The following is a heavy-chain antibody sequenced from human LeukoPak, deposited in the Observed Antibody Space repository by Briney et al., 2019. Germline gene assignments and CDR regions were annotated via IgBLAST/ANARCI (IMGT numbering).Heavy chain of an antibody. CDR1: GYTFTDYY. J-gene: IGHJ1*01. CDR2: VFPHSGDT. V-gene: IGHV1-2*02. Sequence: GASVKVSCKASGYTFTDYYIHWVRQAPGEGLEWEGWVFPHSGDTYYAQRFHGRVAMTTDTSINTAYMELSRLKSDDTGVYFCARPPRDLVSAAPFPFWGQGTLVTVSS. CDR3: ARPPRDLVSAAPFPF. D-gene: IGHD5/OR15-5a*01.